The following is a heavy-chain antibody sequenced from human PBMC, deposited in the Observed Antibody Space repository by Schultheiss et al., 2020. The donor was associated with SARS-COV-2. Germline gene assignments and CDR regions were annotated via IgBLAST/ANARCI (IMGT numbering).Heavy chain of an antibody. J-gene: IGHJ6*02. D-gene: IGHD4-17*01. CDR2: ISYDGSNK. Sequence: GGSLRLSCAASGFTFSSYAMHWVRQAPGKGLEWVAVISYDGSNKYYADSVKGRFTISRDNSKNTLYLQMNSLRAEDTAVYYGARDAAGDYVSLYYYYGMDVWGQGTTVTVSS. V-gene: IGHV3-30-3*01. CDR1: GFTFSSYA. CDR3: ARDAAGDYVSLYYYYGMDV.